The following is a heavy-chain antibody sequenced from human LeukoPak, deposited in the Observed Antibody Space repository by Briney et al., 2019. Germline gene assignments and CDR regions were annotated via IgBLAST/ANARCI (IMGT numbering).Heavy chain of an antibody. CDR1: GYTFTGYY. CDR2: INPNSGGT. Sequence: ASVKVSCKASGYTFTGYYMHWVRQAPGQGLEWMGWINPNSGGTNCAQKFQGRVTMTRDTSISTAYMELSRLRSDDTAVYYCARPVDTAMVSGDDAFDIWGQGTMVTVSS. CDR3: ARPVDTAMVSGDDAFDI. D-gene: IGHD5-18*01. J-gene: IGHJ3*02. V-gene: IGHV1-2*02.